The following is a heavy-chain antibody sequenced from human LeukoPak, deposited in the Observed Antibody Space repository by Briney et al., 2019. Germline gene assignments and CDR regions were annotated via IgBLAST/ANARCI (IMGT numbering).Heavy chain of an antibody. CDR2: INHSGST. CDR1: GGSFSGYY. CDR3: AREALPETGAFDI. V-gene: IGHV4-34*01. D-gene: IGHD3-3*02. J-gene: IGHJ3*02. Sequence: PSEPLSLTCAVYGGSFSGYYWSWIRQPPGKGLEWIGEINHSGSTNYNPSLKSRVTISVDTSKNQFSLKLSSVTAADTAVYFCAREALPETGAFDIWGQGTMVTVSS.